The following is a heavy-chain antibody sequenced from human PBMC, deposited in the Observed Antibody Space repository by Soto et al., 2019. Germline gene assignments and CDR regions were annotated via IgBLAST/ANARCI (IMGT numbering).Heavy chain of an antibody. J-gene: IGHJ4*02. V-gene: IGHV4-28*01. D-gene: IGHD1-26*01. CDR2: IYYSGTP. CDR3: ARREIEGPIDY. CDR1: GGSISSSNW. Sequence: SETLSLTCTVSGGSISSSNWWGWIRQPPGKGLEWIGYIYYSGTPYYNPSLKSRVTMSVDTSKNQFSLKLTSVTAVDTAVYYCARREIEGPIDYWGQGTLVTVSS.